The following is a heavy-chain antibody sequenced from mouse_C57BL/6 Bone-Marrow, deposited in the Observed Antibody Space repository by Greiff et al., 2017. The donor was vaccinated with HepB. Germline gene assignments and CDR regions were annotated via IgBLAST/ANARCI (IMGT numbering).Heavy chain of an antibody. CDR3: ARSYYYGSYYFDY. D-gene: IGHD1-1*01. J-gene: IGHJ2*01. CDR2: IHPNSGST. V-gene: IGHV1-64*01. Sequence: KQRPGQGLEWIGMIHPNSGSTNYNEKFKSKATLTVDKSSSTAYMQLSSLTSEDSAVYYCARSYYYGSYYFDYWGQGTTLTVSS.